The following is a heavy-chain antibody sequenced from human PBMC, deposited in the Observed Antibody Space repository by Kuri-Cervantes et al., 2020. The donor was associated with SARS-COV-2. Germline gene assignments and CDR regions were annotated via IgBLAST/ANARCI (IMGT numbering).Heavy chain of an antibody. Sequence: ASVKVSCKASGYTFTSYGISWVRQAPGQGLEWMGWINAGNGNTKYSQEFQGRVTITRDTSASTAYMGLSSLRSEDMAVYYCARRGDYYDSSGFDYWGQGTLVTVSS. D-gene: IGHD3-22*01. CDR1: GYTFTSYG. CDR3: ARRGDYYDSSGFDY. CDR2: INAGNGNT. J-gene: IGHJ4*02. V-gene: IGHV1-3*03.